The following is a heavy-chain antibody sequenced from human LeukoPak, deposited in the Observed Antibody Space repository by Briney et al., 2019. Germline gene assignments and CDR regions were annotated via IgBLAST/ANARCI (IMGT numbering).Heavy chain of an antibody. CDR2: ISSSSSTI. CDR3: ARDLHSNYSNYFDY. CDR1: GFTFSSYS. V-gene: IGHV3-48*01. D-gene: IGHD4-11*01. J-gene: IGHJ4*02. Sequence: GGSLRLSCAASGFTFSSYSMNWVRQAPGKGLEWVSYISSSSSTIYYADSVKGRFTISRDNAKNSLYLQMNSLRAEDTAVYYCARDLHSNYSNYFDYWGQGTLVTVSS.